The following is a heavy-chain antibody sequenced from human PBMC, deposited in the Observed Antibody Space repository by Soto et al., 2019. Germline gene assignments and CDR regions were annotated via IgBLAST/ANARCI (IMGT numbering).Heavy chain of an antibody. CDR2: IDPSDSYT. Sequence: GESLKISCKGSGYSFTSYWISWVRQMPGKGLEWMGRIDPSDSYTNYSPSFQGHVTISADKSISTAYMELSRLTSDDTAVYYCASAAVTGTAGLDFWGQGTQVTVSS. D-gene: IGHD6-19*01. J-gene: IGHJ4*02. CDR1: GYSFTSYW. CDR3: ASAAVTGTAGLDF. V-gene: IGHV5-10-1*01.